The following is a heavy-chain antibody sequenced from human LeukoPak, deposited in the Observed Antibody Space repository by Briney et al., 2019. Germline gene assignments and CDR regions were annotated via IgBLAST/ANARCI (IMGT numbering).Heavy chain of an antibody. J-gene: IGHJ5*02. V-gene: IGHV4-31*03. CDR1: GGSISSGGYY. CDR3: AKVGPKHSSSPNWFDP. Sequence: PSETLSLTCTVSGGSISSGGYYWSWIRQPPGKGLEWIGYIYYSGNTYYNPSLKSRITISVDTSKNQFSLKLSSVTAADTAVYYCAKVGPKHSSSPNWFDPWGQGTLVSVSS. D-gene: IGHD6-13*01. CDR2: IYYSGNT.